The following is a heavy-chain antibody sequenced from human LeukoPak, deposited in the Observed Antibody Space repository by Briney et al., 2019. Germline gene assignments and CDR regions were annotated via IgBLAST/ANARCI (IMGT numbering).Heavy chain of an antibody. V-gene: IGHV3-11*01. Sequence: GGSLRLSCAASGFTFGNYYISWIRQAPGKGLEWVSYISGNGGTKYDADSVKGRFIMTRDSAKKSVYLQMTSLRVEDTAVYYCGRGIPVDYWGQGLLVTVSS. CDR3: GRGIPVDY. CDR1: GFTFGNYY. J-gene: IGHJ4*02. CDR2: ISGNGGTK.